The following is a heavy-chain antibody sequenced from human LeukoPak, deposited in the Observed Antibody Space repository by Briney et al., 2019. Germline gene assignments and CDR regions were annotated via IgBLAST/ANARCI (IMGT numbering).Heavy chain of an antibody. V-gene: IGHV1-2*02. CDR1: GYTFTGYY. Sequence: ASVTVSCKASGYTFTGYYMHWVRQAPGQGLEWMGWINPNSGGTNYAQKFQGRVTMTRDTSISTAYMELSRLRSDDTAVYYCACTDIVVVPAPLDPWGQGTLVTVSS. CDR3: ACTDIVVVPAPLDP. D-gene: IGHD2-2*01. CDR2: INPNSGGT. J-gene: IGHJ5*02.